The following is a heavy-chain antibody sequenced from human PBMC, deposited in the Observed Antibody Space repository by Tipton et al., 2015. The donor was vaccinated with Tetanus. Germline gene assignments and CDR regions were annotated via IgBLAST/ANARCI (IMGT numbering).Heavy chain of an antibody. D-gene: IGHD6-13*01. CDR1: GGSISSYY. CDR2: IYTSGST. Sequence: LRLSCAASGGSISSYYWSWIRQPAGKGLEWIGRIYTSGSTNYNPSLKSRVTMSVDTSKNQFSLKLSSVTAADTAVYYCARGQGIAAAGSFRFDYWGQGTLVTVSS. CDR3: ARGQGIAAAGSFRFDY. J-gene: IGHJ4*02. V-gene: IGHV4-4*07.